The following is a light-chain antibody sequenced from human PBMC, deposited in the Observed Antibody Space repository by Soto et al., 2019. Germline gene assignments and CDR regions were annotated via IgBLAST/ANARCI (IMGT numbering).Light chain of an antibody. V-gene: IGLV4-60*03. CDR2: LEGSGSY. CDR1: SGHSSYI. CDR3: ETWDSTLIDV. Sequence: QPVLTQSSSASASLGSSVKLTCTLSSGHSSYIIAWHQQQPGKAPRYLMKLEGSGSYNKGSGVPDRFSGSSSGADRYLTISNLQSEDEADYYCETWDSTLIDVFGSGTQLTVL. J-gene: IGLJ6*01.